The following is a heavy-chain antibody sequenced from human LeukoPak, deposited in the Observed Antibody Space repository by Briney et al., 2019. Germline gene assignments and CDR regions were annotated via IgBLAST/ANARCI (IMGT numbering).Heavy chain of an antibody. V-gene: IGHV2-5*01. CDR3: AHRRSLAVAGTKGFDY. J-gene: IGHJ4*02. CDR2: FCWNDAK. D-gene: IGHD6-19*01. CDR1: GISLSTSGVG. Sequence: SARTLVKPTQTLTLTCTFPGISLSTSGVGGCWIRQPPGLALVWLALFCWNDAKRYSPSLKSRLTITKDTSKNQVVLTMTNMDPVDTATYYCAHRRSLAVAGTKGFDYWGQGTLVTVSS.